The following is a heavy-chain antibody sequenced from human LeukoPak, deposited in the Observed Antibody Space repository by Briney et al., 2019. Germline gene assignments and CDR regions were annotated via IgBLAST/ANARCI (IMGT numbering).Heavy chain of an antibody. CDR3: ARRGLRFLESVKYSWFDP. Sequence: PSETLSLTCTVSGGSISSSSYYWGWIRQPPGKGLEWIGSIYYNGSTYYNPSLKSRVTISVDTSKNQFSLKLSSVTAADTAIYFCARRGLRFLESVKYSWFDPWGQGTLVTVSS. CDR1: GGSISSSSYY. CDR2: IYYNGST. D-gene: IGHD3-3*01. J-gene: IGHJ5*02. V-gene: IGHV4-39*01.